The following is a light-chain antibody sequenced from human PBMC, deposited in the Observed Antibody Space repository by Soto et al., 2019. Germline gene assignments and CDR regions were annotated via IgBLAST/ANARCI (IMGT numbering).Light chain of an antibody. CDR2: DVI. CDR3: CSYVGSYSYV. J-gene: IGLJ1*01. V-gene: IGLV2-11*01. Sequence: QSVLTQPRSVPGSPGQSVTVSCIGTSSDVGGYNSVSWYQEHPGKAPKLMIYDVIKRPSGVPDRFSGSKSGNTASLTISGLLAEDEADYYCCSYVGSYSYVFGTGTKVTVL. CDR1: SSDVGGYNS.